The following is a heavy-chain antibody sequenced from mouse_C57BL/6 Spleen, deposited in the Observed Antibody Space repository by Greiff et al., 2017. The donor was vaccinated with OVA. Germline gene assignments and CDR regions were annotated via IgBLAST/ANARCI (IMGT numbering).Heavy chain of an antibody. CDR2: IDPETGGT. CDR3: TRSDYDYDWFAY. Sequence: QAQPLHSGVDLVMPGASVTLFCNASCYSSFDYELHWVKQTPVHGLVWIGAIDPETGGTAYNQKFKGKAILTADKSSSTAYMELRSLTSEDSAVYYCTRSDYDYDWFAYWGQGTLVTVSA. CDR1: CYSSFDYE. J-gene: IGHJ3*01. D-gene: IGHD2-4*01. V-gene: IGHV1-15*01.